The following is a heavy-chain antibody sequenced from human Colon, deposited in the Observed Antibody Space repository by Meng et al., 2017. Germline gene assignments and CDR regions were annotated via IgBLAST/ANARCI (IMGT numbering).Heavy chain of an antibody. Sequence: QVHLVQSGAALKKPGASVKVSCQASGYSFTSYGMHWLRQAPGQRPEWMGWIYTADGNRRYSQRFQDRLTITSDTFARTAYMELSSLRSEDTAVYFCARDERGGPYYFDYWGQGTLVTVSS. CDR3: ARDERGGPYYFDY. J-gene: IGHJ4*02. CDR1: GYSFTSYG. V-gene: IGHV1-3*04. CDR2: IYTADGNR.